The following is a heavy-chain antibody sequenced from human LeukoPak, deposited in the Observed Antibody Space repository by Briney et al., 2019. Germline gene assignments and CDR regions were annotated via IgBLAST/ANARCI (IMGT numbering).Heavy chain of an antibody. J-gene: IGHJ4*02. CDR2: IKQDGSEK. CDR3: ASDLY. V-gene: IGHV3-7*01. Sequence: GGSLRLSCAASGFTFSSYWTSWVRQAPGKGLEWVANIKQDGSEKYYVDSVKGRFTISRDNAKNSLYLQMNSLRAEDTAVYYCASDLYWGQGTLVTVSS. CDR1: GFTFSSYW.